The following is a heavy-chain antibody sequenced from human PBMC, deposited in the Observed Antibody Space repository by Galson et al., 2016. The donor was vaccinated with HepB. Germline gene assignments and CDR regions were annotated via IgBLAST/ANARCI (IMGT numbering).Heavy chain of an antibody. J-gene: IGHJ4*02. V-gene: IGHV3-30*03. CDR1: GFTFSSYG. CDR3: AREGVGIAVAATAFDY. Sequence: SLRLSCAASGFTFSSYGMHWVRQAPGKGLDWVALITPEGSDTYYADAVKGRFTISRDNSKNTLSLQMNSLRAEDTAVYYCAREGVGIAVAATAFDYWGQGTLVTVSS. D-gene: IGHD6-19*01. CDR2: ITPEGSDT.